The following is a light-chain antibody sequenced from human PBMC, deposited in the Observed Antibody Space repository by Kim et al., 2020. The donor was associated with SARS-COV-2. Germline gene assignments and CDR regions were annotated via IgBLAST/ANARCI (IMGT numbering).Light chain of an antibody. V-gene: IGKV1-5*01. CDR3: QQYNIYQYT. J-gene: IGKJ2*01. CDR1: QSISSW. CDR2: DAS. Sequence: DIQMTQSPSTLSASVGDRVTITCRASQSISSWLAWYQQKPGKAPKLLIYDASSLESGVPSRFSGSGSGTEFTLTISSLQPDDFATYYCQQYNIYQYTFGQGTKLEI.